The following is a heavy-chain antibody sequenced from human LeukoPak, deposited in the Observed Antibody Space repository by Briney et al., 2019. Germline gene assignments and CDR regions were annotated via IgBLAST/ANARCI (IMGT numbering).Heavy chain of an antibody. D-gene: IGHD6-13*01. J-gene: IGHJ4*02. CDR1: GFTFNTFN. V-gene: IGHV3-30*03. CDR2: ISYDGINK. CDR3: ARRRNPGREAAGLDY. Sequence: GGSLRLSCAASGFTFNTFNMNWVRQAPGKGLEWVSVISYDGINKFYADSVRGRFTISRDNFQNTLYLQMDSLRAEDTALYYCARRRNPGREAAGLDYWGQGTLATVSS.